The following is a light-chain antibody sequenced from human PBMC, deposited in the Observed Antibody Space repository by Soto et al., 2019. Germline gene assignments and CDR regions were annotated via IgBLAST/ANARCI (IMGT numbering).Light chain of an antibody. V-gene: IGKV3-20*01. J-gene: IGKJ1*01. CDR1: QSVSSSY. CDR3: QQYGSSPTWT. CDR2: GAS. Sequence: VFTQSPGTLSLSPGERATLSCRASQSVSSSYLAWYQQKPGQAPRLLIYGASSRATGIPDRFSGSGSGTDFTLTISRLEPEDFAVYYCQQYGSSPTWTFGQGTKWIS.